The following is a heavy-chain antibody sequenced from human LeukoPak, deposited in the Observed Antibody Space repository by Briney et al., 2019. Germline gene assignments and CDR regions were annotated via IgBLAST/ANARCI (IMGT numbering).Heavy chain of an antibody. D-gene: IGHD1-26*01. Sequence: PGGSLRLSCAASGFSFSVYWMHWVRQAPGKGPVWVSRIKTDGSITDYADSVKGRFTISRDNAKNSLYLQMNSLRAEDTAVYYCARVRVSAEYSGSYYDGFDYWGQGTLVTVSS. CDR2: IKTDGSIT. CDR1: GFSFSVYW. J-gene: IGHJ4*02. CDR3: ARVRVSAEYSGSYYDGFDY. V-gene: IGHV3-74*01.